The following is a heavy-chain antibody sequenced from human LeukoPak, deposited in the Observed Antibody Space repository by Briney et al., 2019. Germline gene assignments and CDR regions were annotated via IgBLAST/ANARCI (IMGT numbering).Heavy chain of an antibody. Sequence: ASVKVSCKASGGTFSSYAISWVRQAPGQGLEWMGGIIPIFGTANYAQKFQGRVAITADESTSTAYMELSSLRSEDTAVYYCARDLGIAVADQYYYYGMDVWGQGTTVTVSS. CDR3: ARDLGIAVADQYYYYGMDV. D-gene: IGHD6-19*01. CDR1: GGTFSSYA. J-gene: IGHJ6*02. CDR2: IIPIFGTA. V-gene: IGHV1-69*13.